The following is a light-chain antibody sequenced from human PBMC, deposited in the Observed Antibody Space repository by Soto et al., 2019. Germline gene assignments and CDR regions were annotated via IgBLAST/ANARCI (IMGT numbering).Light chain of an antibody. CDR3: QQRSNWPGT. CDR2: DAS. J-gene: IGKJ1*01. Sequence: EIVLTQSPATLSLSPGERATLSCRASQSVSSYLAWYQQKPGQAPRLLIYDASNRATGIPARFSGSGSGTDFTLTIRSLATEDFAVYYCQQRSNWPGTFGQGTKVDI. V-gene: IGKV3-11*01. CDR1: QSVSSY.